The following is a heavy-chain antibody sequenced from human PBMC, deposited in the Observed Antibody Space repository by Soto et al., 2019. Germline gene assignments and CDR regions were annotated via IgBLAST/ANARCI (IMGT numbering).Heavy chain of an antibody. J-gene: IGHJ4*02. CDR2: INHSGST. Sequence: SETLSLTCAVYGGSFSGYYWSWIRQAPGKGLEWIGEINHSGSTNYNPSLKSRVTISVDTSKNQFSLKLSSVTAADTAVYYCARGQRKNYYGSGSYYLYYFDYWGQGTLVTVSS. D-gene: IGHD3-10*01. V-gene: IGHV4-34*01. CDR1: GGSFSGYY. CDR3: ARGQRKNYYGSGSYYLYYFDY.